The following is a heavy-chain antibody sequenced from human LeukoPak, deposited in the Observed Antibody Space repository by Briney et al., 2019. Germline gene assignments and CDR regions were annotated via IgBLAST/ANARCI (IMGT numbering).Heavy chain of an antibody. D-gene: IGHD4/OR15-4a*01. CDR1: GYIFSHYG. CDR3: ARDGSPYGGNLPF. V-gene: IGHV1-18*01. J-gene: IGHJ4*02. Sequence: ASVKVSCKASGYIFSHYGFSWVRQAPGQGPEWMGWISAYDGSINYPPKFQGRLIMTTDKSTSTAYMELTSLTSDDTAVYFCARDGSPYGGNLPFWGKGTLVTV. CDR2: ISAYDGSI.